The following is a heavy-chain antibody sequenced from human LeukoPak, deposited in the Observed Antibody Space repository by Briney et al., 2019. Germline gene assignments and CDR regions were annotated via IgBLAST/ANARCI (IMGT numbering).Heavy chain of an antibody. CDR1: GGSISSSSYY. Sequence: SETLSLTCTVSGGSISSSSYYWGWIRQPPGKGLEWIGSIYYSGSTYYNPSLKSRVTISVDTSKNQFSLKLSSVTAADTAVYYCARLVRDMIVVAHYSLPPVDWGQGTLVTVSS. D-gene: IGHD3-22*01. CDR3: ARLVRDMIVVAHYSLPPVD. V-gene: IGHV4-39*01. CDR2: IYYSGST. J-gene: IGHJ4*02.